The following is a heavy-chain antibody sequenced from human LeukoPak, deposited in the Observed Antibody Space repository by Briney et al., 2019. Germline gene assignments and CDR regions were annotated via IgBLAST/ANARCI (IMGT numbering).Heavy chain of an antibody. CDR3: ARRYTSSGGLFDY. CDR2: IIPIFGIA. V-gene: IGHV1-69*13. Sequence: GASVKVSCKASGGTFSSYAISWVRQAPGQGLEWMGGIIPIFGIANYAQKFQGRVTITADESTSTAYMELSSLRSEDTAVYYCARRYTSSGGLFDYWGQGTLVTVSS. D-gene: IGHD2-15*01. CDR1: GGTFSSYA. J-gene: IGHJ4*02.